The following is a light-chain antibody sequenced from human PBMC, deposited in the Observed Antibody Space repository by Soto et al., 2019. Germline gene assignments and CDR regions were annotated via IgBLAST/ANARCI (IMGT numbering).Light chain of an antibody. CDR1: QSINNW. V-gene: IGKV1-5*01. J-gene: IGKJ5*01. Sequence: DIQMTQSPSTLSASVGDRVTITCRASQSINNWLAWYQQKPGKAPILLIYDASTLESGVPSRFSGSGSGTEFTLTISSLQPDDFATYYCQQCSSYPTFGQGTRLEIK. CDR3: QQCSSYPT. CDR2: DAS.